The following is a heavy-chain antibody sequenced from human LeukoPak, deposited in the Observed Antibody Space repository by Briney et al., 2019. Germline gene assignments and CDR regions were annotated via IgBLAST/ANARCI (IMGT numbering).Heavy chain of an antibody. CDR2: ISSSSSYI. D-gene: IGHD6-19*01. CDR1: GFTFSSFE. CDR3: ATGGGIAVAGTDRFLGY. J-gene: IGHJ4*02. Sequence: GGSLRLSCAASGFTFSSFEMNWVRQVPGKGLERVSSISSSSSYIYYANSVKGRFTISRDNAKNSLYLQMNSLRAEDTAVYYCATGGGIAVAGTDRFLGYWGQGTLVTVSS. V-gene: IGHV3-21*01.